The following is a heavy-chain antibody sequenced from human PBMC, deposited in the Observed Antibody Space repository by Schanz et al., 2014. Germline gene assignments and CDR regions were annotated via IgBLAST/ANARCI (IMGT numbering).Heavy chain of an antibody. Sequence: EVQLVESGGGLVQPGGSLSFSCAASGFTFSSYAMSWVRQAPGKGLEWVSAISGSGGSTYYADSVKGRFTISRDNSKNTLYLQMNSLRAEDAAVYYCARVELSVYYYAMDVWGQGTTVTVSS. CDR3: ARVELSVYYYAMDV. CDR2: ISGSGGST. CDR1: GFTFSSYA. D-gene: IGHD2-15*01. J-gene: IGHJ6*02. V-gene: IGHV3-23*04.